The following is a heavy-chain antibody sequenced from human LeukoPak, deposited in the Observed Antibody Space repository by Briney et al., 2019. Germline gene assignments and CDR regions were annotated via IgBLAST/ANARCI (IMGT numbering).Heavy chain of an antibody. D-gene: IGHD6-19*01. CDR1: GGSISSYY. J-gene: IGHJ5*02. CDR3: ARDPSIAVADWFDP. CDR2: IYTSGST. Sequence: SETLSLTCTVSGGSISSYYWSWIRQPAGKGLEWIGRIYTSGSTNYNPSLKSQVTMSVDTSKNQFSLKLSSVTAADTAVYYCARDPSIAVADWFDPWGQGTLVTVSS. V-gene: IGHV4-4*07.